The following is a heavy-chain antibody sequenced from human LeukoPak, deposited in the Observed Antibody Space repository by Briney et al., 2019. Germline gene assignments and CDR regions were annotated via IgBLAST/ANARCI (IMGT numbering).Heavy chain of an antibody. CDR1: GYSISSGYY. CDR2: IYHSGST. Sequence: SETLSLTCTVSGYSISSGYYWGWIRQPPGKGLEWIGSIYHSGSTYYNPSLKSRVTISVDTSKNQFSLKLSSVTAADTAVYYCARDLEGYDYGDYLEWGQGTLVTVSS. J-gene: IGHJ4*02. D-gene: IGHD4-17*01. CDR3: ARDLEGYDYGDYLE. V-gene: IGHV4-38-2*02.